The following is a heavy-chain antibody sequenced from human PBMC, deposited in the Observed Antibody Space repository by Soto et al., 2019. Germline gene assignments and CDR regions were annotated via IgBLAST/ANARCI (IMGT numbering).Heavy chain of an antibody. CDR1: GFTFSSYG. Sequence: PGGSLRLSCAASGFTFSSYGMHWVRQAPGKGLEWVAVISYDGSNKYYADSVKGRFTISRDNSKNTLYLQMNSLRAEDTAVYYCAKDLGEPRDFYYYYGMDVWGQGTTVTVSS. J-gene: IGHJ6*02. CDR2: ISYDGSNK. V-gene: IGHV3-30*18. CDR3: AKDLGEPRDFYYYYGMDV.